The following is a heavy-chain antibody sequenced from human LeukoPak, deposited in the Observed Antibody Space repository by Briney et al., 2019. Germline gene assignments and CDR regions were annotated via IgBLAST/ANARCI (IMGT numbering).Heavy chain of an antibody. V-gene: IGHV3-7*01. D-gene: IGHD5/OR15-5a*01. CDR2: IKQDGSEK. Sequence: GGSLRLSCAASGFTFSSYWMSWVRQAPGKGLEWVANIKQDGSEKYYVDSVKGRFTISRDNAKNSLYLQMNSLRAEDTAVYYCARSSTMTTEIDYGMDVWGQGTTVTVSS. CDR3: ARSSTMTTEIDYGMDV. J-gene: IGHJ6*02. CDR1: GFTFSSYW.